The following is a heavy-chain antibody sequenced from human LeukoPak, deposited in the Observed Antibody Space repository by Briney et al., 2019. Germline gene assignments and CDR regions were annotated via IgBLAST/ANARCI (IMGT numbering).Heavy chain of an antibody. J-gene: IGHJ3*01. CDR2: IWSDGSNK. Sequence: GGSLRLSCVVSGLSFSDYGMHWVRQAPGKGLEWVAVIWSDGSNKYYADSVKGRFTISRDNSKNTLYLQMNSLRVEDTAIYYCAKDPNGDYVGTFDFWGQGTMVTVSS. CDR3: AKDPNGDYVGTFDF. CDR1: GLSFSDYG. V-gene: IGHV3-33*06. D-gene: IGHD4-23*01.